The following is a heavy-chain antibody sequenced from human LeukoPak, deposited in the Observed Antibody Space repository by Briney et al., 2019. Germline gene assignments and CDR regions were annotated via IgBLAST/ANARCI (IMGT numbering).Heavy chain of an antibody. CDR3: AGAYSSSWYGFDY. J-gene: IGHJ4*02. Sequence: PSETLSLTCTVSGGSISSSSYYWGWIRQPPGKGLEWIGSIYYSGSTNYNPSLKSRVTISVDTSKNQFSLKLSSVTAADTAVYYCAGAYSSSWYGFDYWGQGTLVTVSS. V-gene: IGHV4-39*07. D-gene: IGHD6-13*01. CDR2: IYYSGST. CDR1: GGSISSSSYY.